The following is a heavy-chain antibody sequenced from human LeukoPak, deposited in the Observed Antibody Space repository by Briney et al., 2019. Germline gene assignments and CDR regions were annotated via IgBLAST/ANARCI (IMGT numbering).Heavy chain of an antibody. CDR2: IYYSGST. J-gene: IGHJ6*03. CDR1: GGSISSSSYY. CDR3: ARRTVTTLWDRYYYYYYMDV. V-gene: IGHV4-39*07. D-gene: IGHD4-17*01. Sequence: SETLSLTCTVSGGSISSSSYYWGWIRQPPGKGLEWIGSIYYSGSTYYNPSLKSRVTISVDTSKNQFSLKLSSVTAADTAVYYCARRTVTTLWDRYYYYYYMDVWGKGTTVTVSS.